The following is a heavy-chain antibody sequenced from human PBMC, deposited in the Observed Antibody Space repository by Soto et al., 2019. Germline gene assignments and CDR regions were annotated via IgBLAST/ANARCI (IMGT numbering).Heavy chain of an antibody. CDR1: GDSISRGAFS. CDR2: IYQSGNT. CDR3: ARDYMVRGVMRWFDP. J-gene: IGHJ5*02. V-gene: IGHV4-30-2*01. D-gene: IGHD3-10*01. Sequence: PSETLSLTCAVSGDSISRGAFSWSWIRQPPGKGLEWIGYIYQSGNTYYHPSLKSRVTISVDKSKNQFSLKLSSVTAADTAVYYCARDYMVRGVMRWFDPWGQGTLVTVSS.